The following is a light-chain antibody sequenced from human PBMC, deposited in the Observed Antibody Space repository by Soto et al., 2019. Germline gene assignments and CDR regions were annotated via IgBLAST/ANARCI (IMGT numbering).Light chain of an antibody. CDR1: QSVSSSY. J-gene: IGKJ1*01. CDR2: GAS. Sequence: EIVLTQTPGTLSLSPGERATLSCRASQSVSSSYLAWYQQKPGQAPRLLIYGASSRAPGIPDRFSGSGSGTDFTLTIVSLEPEDSAVYYCQHYGSSRTFGQGTEV. V-gene: IGKV3-20*01. CDR3: QHYGSSRT.